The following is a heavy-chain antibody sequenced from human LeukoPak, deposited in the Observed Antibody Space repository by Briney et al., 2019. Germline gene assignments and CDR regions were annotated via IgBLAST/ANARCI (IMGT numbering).Heavy chain of an antibody. V-gene: IGHV6-1*01. CDR3: VRDRAVAGTINWLDP. CDR2: TYYRFKWYN. CDR1: GDSVSSNNAT. Sequence: SQTLSLTCAISGDSVSSNNATWNCIRQSPSRGLEWLVRTYYRFKWYNDYARSVKSLITVNPDTSKHQLSLHLNSVTPEDTAVYYCVRDRAVAGTINWLDPWGQGTLVTVSS. J-gene: IGHJ5*02. D-gene: IGHD6-19*01.